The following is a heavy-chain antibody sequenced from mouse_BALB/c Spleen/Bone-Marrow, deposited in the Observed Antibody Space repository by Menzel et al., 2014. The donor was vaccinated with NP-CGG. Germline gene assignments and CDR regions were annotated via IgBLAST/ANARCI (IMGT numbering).Heavy chain of an antibody. CDR2: ISNGGGST. CDR3: ARHNYDETWFAY. Sequence: EVKLVESGRGLVQPGGSLKLSCATSGFTLSDYYMYWVRQTPEKRLEWVAYISNGGGSTYYPDTVKGRFTISRDNAKNTLYLQMSRLKSEDTAMYYCARHNYDETWFAYWGQGTLVTVSA. CDR1: GFTLSDYY. V-gene: IGHV5-12*02. D-gene: IGHD2-4*01. J-gene: IGHJ3*01.